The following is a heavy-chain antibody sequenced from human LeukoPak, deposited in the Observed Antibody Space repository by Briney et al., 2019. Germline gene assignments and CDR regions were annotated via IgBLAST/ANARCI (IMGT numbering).Heavy chain of an antibody. CDR3: ARVATLVRGHNWFDP. J-gene: IGHJ5*02. CDR2: INHSGST. CDR1: GGSFSGYY. V-gene: IGHV4-34*01. Sequence: SETLSLTCAVYGGSFSGYYWSWTRQPPGKGLEWIGEINHSGSTNYNPSLKSRVTISVDTSKNQFSLKLSSVTAADTAVYYCARVATLVRGHNWFDPWGQGTLVTVSS. D-gene: IGHD3-10*01.